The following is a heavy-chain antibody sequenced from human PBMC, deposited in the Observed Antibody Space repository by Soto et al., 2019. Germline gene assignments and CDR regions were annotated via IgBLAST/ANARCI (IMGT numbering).Heavy chain of an antibody. CDR1: GGSISSSNW. CDR3: ARDRGRIAAAGTYYYYGMDV. CDR2: IYHSGST. Sequence: SETLSLTCAVSGGSISSSNWWSWVRQPPGKGLEWIGEIYHSGSTNYNPSLKSRVTISVDKSKNQFSLKLSSVTAADTAVYYCARDRGRIAAAGTYYYYGMDVWGPGTTVTVSS. V-gene: IGHV4-4*02. D-gene: IGHD6-13*01. J-gene: IGHJ6*02.